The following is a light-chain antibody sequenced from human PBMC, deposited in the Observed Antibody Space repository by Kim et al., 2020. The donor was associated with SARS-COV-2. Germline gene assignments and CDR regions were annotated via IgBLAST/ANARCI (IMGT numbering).Light chain of an antibody. CDR1: QSVSSSY. CDR3: QLTYT. Sequence: GTLSLSPGERATLSCRASQSVSSSYLAWYQQKPGQAPRLLIYGASSRATGIPDRFSGSGSGTDFTLTISRLEPEDFAVYYCQLTYTFGQGTKLEI. J-gene: IGKJ2*01. CDR2: GAS. V-gene: IGKV3-20*01.